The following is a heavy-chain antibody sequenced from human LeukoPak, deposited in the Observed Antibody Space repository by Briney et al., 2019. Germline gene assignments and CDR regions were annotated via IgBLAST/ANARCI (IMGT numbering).Heavy chain of an antibody. J-gene: IGHJ4*02. V-gene: IGHV3-23*01. D-gene: IGHD3-10*01. Sequence: PGGSLRLSCAASGFTFSSYAMSWVRQASGKGLEWVSGITGSGGSTYYADSVKGRFTISRDNSKNTLSLQMNSLRAEDTAVYYCAKGGGGDYWGQGTLVTVSS. CDR1: GFTFSSYA. CDR2: ITGSGGST. CDR3: AKGGGGDY.